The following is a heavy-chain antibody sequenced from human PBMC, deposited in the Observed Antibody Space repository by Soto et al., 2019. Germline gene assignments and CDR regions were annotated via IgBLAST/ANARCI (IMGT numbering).Heavy chain of an antibody. CDR1: GFPFISYA. CDR3: ARKFAWGSPTYDF. D-gene: IGHD3-16*01. V-gene: IGHV3-23*01. Sequence: GGAPRLPCPASGFPFISYAMSWVRQVSEKGLDWVSTFRGSGNTYSADTGKGRFSISRDNSKNTLYLQMNSLRAEDTAFCYCARKFAWGSPTYDFWGLGTLVTVSS. J-gene: IGHJ4*02. CDR2: FRGSGNT.